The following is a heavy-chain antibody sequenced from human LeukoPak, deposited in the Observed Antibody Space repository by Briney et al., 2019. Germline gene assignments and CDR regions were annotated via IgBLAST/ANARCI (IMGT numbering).Heavy chain of an antibody. V-gene: IGHV3-23*01. Sequence: GGSLRPSCVVSGITLSNYGMSWVRQAPGKGLEWVAGISDRGGSTNYADSVKGRFTISRDNPKNTLYLQMNSLRSEDTAVYFCAKRGVVIRAVLVVGFHKEAYYFYSWGQGALVTVSS. CDR3: AKRGVVIRAVLVVGFHKEAYYFYS. CDR2: ISDRGGST. J-gene: IGHJ4*02. CDR1: GITLSNYG. D-gene: IGHD2-15*01.